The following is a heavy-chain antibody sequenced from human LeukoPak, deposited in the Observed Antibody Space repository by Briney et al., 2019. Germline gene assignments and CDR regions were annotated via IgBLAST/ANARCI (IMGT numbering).Heavy chain of an antibody. CDR1: GGSISSYY. CDR3: ARPHPIGYCSSTSCYIGWFDP. Sequence: SETLSLTCTVSGGSISSYYWSWIRQPPGKGLEWIWYIYYSGSTNYNPSLKSRVTISVDTSKNQFSLKLSSVTAADTAVYYCARPHPIGYCSSTSCYIGWFDPWGQGTLVTVSS. J-gene: IGHJ5*02. CDR2: IYYSGST. D-gene: IGHD2-2*02. V-gene: IGHV4-59*08.